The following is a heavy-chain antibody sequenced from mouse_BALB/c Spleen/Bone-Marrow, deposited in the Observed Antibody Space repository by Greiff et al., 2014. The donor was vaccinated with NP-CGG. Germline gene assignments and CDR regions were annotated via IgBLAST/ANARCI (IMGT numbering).Heavy chain of an antibody. J-gene: IGHJ4*01. D-gene: IGHD1-1*01. CDR3: ARCAYYDSSYCAMDY. Sequence: HVQLKQSGPELVKPGASVKISCTGSGYAFSSSWMNWVKQRPGQGLEWIGRIYPGDGDTKSNGRFKGKATLTADRSSNTAYMPLISLSSVDSAVYFCARCAYYDSSYCAMDYWGQGTSVTVSS. V-gene: IGHV1-82*01. CDR2: IYPGDGDT. CDR1: GYAFSSSW.